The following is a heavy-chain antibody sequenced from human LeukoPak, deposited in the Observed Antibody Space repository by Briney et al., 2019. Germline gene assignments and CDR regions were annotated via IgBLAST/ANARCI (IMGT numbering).Heavy chain of an antibody. J-gene: IGHJ5*02. D-gene: IGHD1-14*01. V-gene: IGHV3-48*01. CDR1: GFTFSSYS. CDR3: AREPAYNSPPS. CDR2: ISSSSSTI. Sequence: GGSLRLSCAASGFTFSSYSMNWVRQAPGKGLEWVSYISSSSSTIYYADSVKGRFTISRDNAKNSLYLQMNSLRAEDTAVYYCAREPAYNSPPSWGQGTLVTVSS.